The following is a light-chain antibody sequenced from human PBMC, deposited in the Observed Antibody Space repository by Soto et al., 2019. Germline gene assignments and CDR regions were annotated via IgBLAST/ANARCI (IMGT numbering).Light chain of an antibody. J-gene: IGKJ1*01. Sequence: DIQMTQSPSTLSASVGDRVTITCRASQSISSWLAWYQQKPGKAPKLLIYDAPNLESGVPSRFSGGGSGTEFPLTISSLQPDDFATYYCQQYNYFWAFGQGTKVDIK. CDR2: DAP. CDR1: QSISSW. V-gene: IGKV1-5*01. CDR3: QQYNYFWA.